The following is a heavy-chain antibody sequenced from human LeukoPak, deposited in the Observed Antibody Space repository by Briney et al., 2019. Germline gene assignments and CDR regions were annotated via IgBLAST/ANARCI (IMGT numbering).Heavy chain of an antibody. D-gene: IGHD3-16*01. J-gene: IGHJ4*02. CDR3: AKGMRSGGATPSDF. CDR1: GFVFRNYF. V-gene: IGHV3-7*01. CDR2: IKNDGSEK. Sequence: GGSLRLSCAASGFVFRNYFMSWVRQAPGKGLEWVASIKNDGSEKYYVDSVRGRFTISRDNSKNTLYMQMNSLRAEDTAVYYCAKGMRSGGATPSDFWGQGTLVTVSS.